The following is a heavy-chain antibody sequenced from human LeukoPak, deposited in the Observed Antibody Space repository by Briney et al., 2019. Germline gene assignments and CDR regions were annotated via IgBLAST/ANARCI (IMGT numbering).Heavy chain of an antibody. CDR2: ISYDGSNK. V-gene: IGHV3-30-3*01. J-gene: IGHJ4*02. Sequence: LSLTCTVSGGSISSSGYYWGWIRQPPGKGLEWVAVISYDGSNKYYADSVKGRFTISRDNSKNTLYLQMNSLRAEDTAVYYCARESTMIVVVITTGIDYWGQGTLVTVSS. CDR1: GGSISSSG. CDR3: ARESTMIVVVITTGIDY. D-gene: IGHD3-22*01.